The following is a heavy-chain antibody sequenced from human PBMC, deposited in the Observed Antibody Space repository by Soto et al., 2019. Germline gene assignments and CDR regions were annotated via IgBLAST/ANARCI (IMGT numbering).Heavy chain of an antibody. Sequence: EVQLVESGGGLVQPGGFLRLSCAASGFTFSSYYMSWVRQAQGKGLEWVANVNEDGSERYDVDSVKGRFTVSRDNAKNSLYLQMNSLRAEDTAVYYCAKGGGAGSDYWGQGTLVTVSS. CDR2: VNEDGSER. CDR1: GFTFSSYY. D-gene: IGHD1-26*01. J-gene: IGHJ4*02. CDR3: AKGGGAGSDY. V-gene: IGHV3-7*01.